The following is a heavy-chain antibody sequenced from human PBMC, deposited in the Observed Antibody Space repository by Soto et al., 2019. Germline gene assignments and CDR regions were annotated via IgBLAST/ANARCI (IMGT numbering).Heavy chain of an antibody. CDR2: IWFDGSKK. V-gene: IGHV3-33*01. D-gene: IGHD2-21*01. CDR1: GFTFRSYG. Sequence: QMQLVESGGGVVQPGRSLRLSCAASGFTFRSYGIHWVRQAPGKGLEWVALIWFDGSKKYYVDSVKGRFAISRDNSKNALYLQMSGMRVEDTAVYYCARDRLVTSGYCMDVWGQGTTFTVAS. J-gene: IGHJ6*02. CDR3: ARDRLVTSGYCMDV.